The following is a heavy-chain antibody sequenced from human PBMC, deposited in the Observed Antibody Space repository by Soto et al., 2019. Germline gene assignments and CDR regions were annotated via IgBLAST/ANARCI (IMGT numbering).Heavy chain of an antibody. Sequence: EVQLVESGGGLVQPGGSLRLSCATSGFILSDCAMNWVRQAPGKGLEWVSYISSSSSVIDYADSVKGRFTVSRDNARNSLYLQMNSLRAEDTAVYDCARDLSCGSTWYDYRYVWCKGTTVTVSS. CDR3: ARDLSCGSTWYDYRYV. J-gene: IGHJ6*03. CDR2: ISSSSSVI. D-gene: IGHD3-22*01. CDR1: GFILSDCA. V-gene: IGHV3-48*01.